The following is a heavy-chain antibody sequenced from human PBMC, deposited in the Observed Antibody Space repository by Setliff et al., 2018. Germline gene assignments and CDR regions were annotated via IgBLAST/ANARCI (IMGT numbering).Heavy chain of an antibody. D-gene: IGHD1-1*01. J-gene: IGHJ5*02. CDR2: IYYTGNT. CDR3: ARVVPLGGTDR. V-gene: IGHV4-38-2*02. Sequence: SETLSLTCTVSGYSISSGFSWVWIRQPPGKGLEWIGTIYYTGNTYYNPSLKSRVTISVDTSKNQFSLNLSSVTAADTAIYYCARVVPLGGTDRWGQGTLVTVSS. CDR1: GYSISSGFS.